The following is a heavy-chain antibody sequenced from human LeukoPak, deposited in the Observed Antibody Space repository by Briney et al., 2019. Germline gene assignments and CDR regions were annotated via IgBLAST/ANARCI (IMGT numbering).Heavy chain of an antibody. D-gene: IGHD5-12*01. CDR3: ARGGYKPDY. J-gene: IGHJ4*02. V-gene: IGHV3-7*04. CDR2: IKQVGREK. Sequence: GGSLRLSCAASGFTFSKYWMSWVRQALGKGLEWVAKIKQVGREKYYVDCVKGRFTISRENAENSVYLQMNSLRAEDTAVYYCARGGYKPDYWGQGTLVTVSS. CDR1: GFTFSKYW.